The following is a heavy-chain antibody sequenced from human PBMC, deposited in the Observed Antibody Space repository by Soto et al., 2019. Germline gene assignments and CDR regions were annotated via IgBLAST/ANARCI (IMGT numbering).Heavy chain of an antibody. D-gene: IGHD2-21*02. V-gene: IGHV3-30*18. CDR2: ISYDGSNK. J-gene: IGHJ4*02. CDR3: AKDHGAYCGGDCYHDY. Sequence: QVQLVESWGGVVQPGRSLRLSCAASGFTFSSYGMHWVRQAPGKGLEWVAVISYDGSNKYYADSVKGRFTISRDNSKNTLYLQMNSLRAEDTAVYYCAKDHGAYCGGDCYHDYWGQGTLVTVSS. CDR1: GFTFSSYG.